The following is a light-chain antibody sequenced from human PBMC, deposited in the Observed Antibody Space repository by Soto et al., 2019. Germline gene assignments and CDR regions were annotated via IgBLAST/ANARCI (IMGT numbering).Light chain of an antibody. CDR1: QSVTTY. Sequence: ELVITQSPATLSESPGERATPSCRASQSVTTYLAWYQQRPGQAPRLLIYDASNRATGIPARFSGSGSGTDFTLTISSLEPEDFGVFYCQQRFDWPKITFGQGTRLEI. V-gene: IGKV3-11*01. J-gene: IGKJ5*01. CDR2: DAS. CDR3: QQRFDWPKIT.